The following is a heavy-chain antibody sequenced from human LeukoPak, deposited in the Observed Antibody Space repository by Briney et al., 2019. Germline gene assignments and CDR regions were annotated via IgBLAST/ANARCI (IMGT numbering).Heavy chain of an antibody. CDR2: ISPHSDIK. CDR1: GFTFSNSP. Sequence: GWSLRLSCAASGFTFSNSPMHWVRRAPGKGLEWVAVISPHSDIKNYADSVKDRFTISRDNSKNTLDLQMNSLRAEDTAVYYCAREGGSSGYAGYFDYWGQGGLVTVSS. CDR3: AREGGSSGYAGYFDY. J-gene: IGHJ4*02. D-gene: IGHD3-22*01. V-gene: IGHV3-30*04.